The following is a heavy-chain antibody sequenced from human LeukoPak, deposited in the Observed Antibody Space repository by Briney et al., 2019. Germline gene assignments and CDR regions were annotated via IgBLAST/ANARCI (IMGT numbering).Heavy chain of an antibody. J-gene: IGHJ5*02. V-gene: IGHV3-7*01. D-gene: IGHD1-7*01. CDR1: GFIFSNYW. Sequence: GGSLRLSCAASGFIFSNYWMSWVRQAPGKGLEWVANIKLDGSEKYYVDSVKGRFTISRDNAKNSLYLQMNSLRAEDTAVYYCARDNAQYDWNYLNHNWFDPWGQGTLVTVSS. CDR2: IKLDGSEK. CDR3: ARDNAQYDWNYLNHNWFDP.